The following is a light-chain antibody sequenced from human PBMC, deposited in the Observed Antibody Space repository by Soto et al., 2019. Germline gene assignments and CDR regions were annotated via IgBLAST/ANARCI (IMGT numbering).Light chain of an antibody. CDR1: NTDIGGHKY. CDR2: EVS. CDR3: SSYTGTNNFVL. V-gene: IGLV2-8*01. Sequence: QSALTQPPSASGSPGQSVTISCTGSNTDIGGHKYVSWYQHHPGKAPKLVIYEVSERPSGVPDRFSGSKSGNAASLTVSGLQADDAAVYYCSSYTGTNNFVLFGGGTKLPVL. J-gene: IGLJ2*01.